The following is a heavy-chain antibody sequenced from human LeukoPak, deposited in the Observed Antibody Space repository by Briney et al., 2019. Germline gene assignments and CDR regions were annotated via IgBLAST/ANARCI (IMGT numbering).Heavy chain of an antibody. Sequence: GGSLRLSCTASGFTFGDYAMSWFRQAPGKGLEWVGFIRSKAYGGTTEYAASVKGRFTISRDNAKNSLYLQMNSLRAEDTAVFYCVRAMDVWGQGTTVTVSS. V-gene: IGHV3-49*03. J-gene: IGHJ6*02. CDR2: IRSKAYGGTT. CDR3: VRAMDV. CDR1: GFTFGDYA.